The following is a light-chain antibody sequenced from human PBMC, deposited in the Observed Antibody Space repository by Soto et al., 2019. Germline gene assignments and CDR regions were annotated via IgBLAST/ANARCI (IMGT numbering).Light chain of an antibody. Sequence: DIVMTQSPDSLAVSLGERATINCKSSQNILFSSNNRNYLTWYQLKPGQPPKLLIYWASSRESGVPDRFSGSGSRTDFTLTIDSLQAEDVAVYYCQQYYNLPYTFGQGTKLEIK. CDR2: WAS. CDR3: QQYYNLPYT. V-gene: IGKV4-1*01. J-gene: IGKJ2*01. CDR1: QNILFSSNNRNY.